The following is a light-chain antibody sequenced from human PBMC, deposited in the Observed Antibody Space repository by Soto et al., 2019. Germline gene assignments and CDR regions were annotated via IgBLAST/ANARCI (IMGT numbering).Light chain of an antibody. CDR1: QSVSSN. V-gene: IGKV3-15*01. Sequence: DIVLTLSPVTLSVSPWERATLSCMASQSVSSNLAWYQQKPGQAPRLLIYGASTRATGVPARFSGSGSGTDFTLTISSLQSEDFALYFCQQYNNWPRGTFGQGTKVDIK. CDR3: QQYNNWPRGT. CDR2: GAS. J-gene: IGKJ1*01.